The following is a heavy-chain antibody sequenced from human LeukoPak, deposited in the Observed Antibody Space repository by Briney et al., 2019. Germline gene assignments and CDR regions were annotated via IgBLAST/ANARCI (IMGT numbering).Heavy chain of an antibody. CDR2: ISRNSDSI. D-gene: IGHD2-21*02. CDR1: GFTFDNYA. Sequence: GRSLRLSCAASGFTFDNYAMYWVRQAPGKGLEWVSVISRNSDSIDYADSVKGRFTISRDNAKNSLYLQMNSLRAEDMALYYCAKGVTATLLDGFDIWGQGTMVTVSS. CDR3: AKGVTATLLDGFDI. V-gene: IGHV3-9*03. J-gene: IGHJ3*02.